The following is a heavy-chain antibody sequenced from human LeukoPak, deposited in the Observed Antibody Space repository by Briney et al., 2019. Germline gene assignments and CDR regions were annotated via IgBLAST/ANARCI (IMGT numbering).Heavy chain of an antibody. CDR1: GYSFATDW. CDR2: IYPGDSDT. D-gene: IGHD5-24*01. CDR3: ARYRQGRWQQFDY. V-gene: IGHV5-51*01. J-gene: IGHJ4*02. Sequence: GESLKISCKGSGYSFATDWIGWVRQMPGKGLEWMGIIYPGDSDTRYSPSFQGHVTISADKSISTAYMQWTSLKASDTAMYYCARYRQGRWQQFDYWGQGTLVTVSS.